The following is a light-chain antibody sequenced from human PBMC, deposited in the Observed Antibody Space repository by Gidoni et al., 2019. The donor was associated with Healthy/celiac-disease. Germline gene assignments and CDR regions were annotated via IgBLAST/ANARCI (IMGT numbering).Light chain of an antibody. V-gene: IGKV1-8*01. CDR1: QGISSY. CDR3: QQYYSYPHT. J-gene: IGKJ4*01. CDR2: AAS. Sequence: AIRMTQSPSSLSASTGDRVTITCRASQGISSYLAWYQQKLGKAPKLLIYAASTLQSGVPSRFSGSGSGTDFTLTISCLQSEDFATYYCQQYYSYPHTFGGGTKVEIK.